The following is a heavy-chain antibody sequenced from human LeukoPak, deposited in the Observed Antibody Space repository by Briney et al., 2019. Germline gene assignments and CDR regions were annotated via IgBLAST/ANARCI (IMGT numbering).Heavy chain of an antibody. V-gene: IGHV4-30-2*01. CDR3: ARDQVDYEIPDHFDY. Sequence: SETLSLTCKVSGDSISSSTCNWSWIRQPPGKGLEWIGYISQSGNSYFTPSLQSRATISVDRSKNHFSLTLISVTAADTAVYYCARDQVDYEIPDHFDYWGKETLVTVSS. CDR2: ISQSGNS. J-gene: IGHJ4*02. CDR1: GDSISSSTCN. D-gene: IGHD3-22*01.